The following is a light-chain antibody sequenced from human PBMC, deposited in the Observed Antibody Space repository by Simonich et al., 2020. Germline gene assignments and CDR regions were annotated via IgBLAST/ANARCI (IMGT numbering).Light chain of an antibody. J-gene: IGLJ2*01. V-gene: IGLV7-46*01. CDR3: LLSYSGARLVV. CDR1: TGAVTSGHY. Sequence: QAVVTQEPSLTVSPGGTVTLTCGSSTGAVTSGHYPYWFQQKPGQAPRTLIYDTSNKPSWTPARFSGSLLGDKAALTLSGAQPEDEAEYYCLLSYSGARLVVFGGGTKLTVL. CDR2: DTS.